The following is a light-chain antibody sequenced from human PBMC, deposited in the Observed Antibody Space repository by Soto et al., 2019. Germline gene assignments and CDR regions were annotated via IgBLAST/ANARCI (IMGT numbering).Light chain of an antibody. V-gene: IGLV2-23*02. J-gene: IGLJ2*01. Sequence: QSALTQPASVSGSPGQSITISCTGTSSDVDSYNFVSWYQQHPGKAPKLMIYEVSKRPSGVSNRFSGSKSGNTASLTISGLQAEDEADYYCCSYAGSSTFDVVFGGGTKLTVL. CDR3: CSYAGSSTFDVV. CDR1: SSDVDSYNF. CDR2: EVS.